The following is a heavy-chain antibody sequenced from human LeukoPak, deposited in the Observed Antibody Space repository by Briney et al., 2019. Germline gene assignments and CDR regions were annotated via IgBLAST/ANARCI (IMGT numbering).Heavy chain of an antibody. D-gene: IGHD6-6*01. V-gene: IGHV3-30*02. CDR3: ATDLEYSSSSGDY. Sequence: GSLRLSCAASGFTFSSYGMHWVRQAPGKGLEWVAFIRYDGSNKYYADSVKGRFTISRDNSKNTLYLQMNSLRAEDTAVYYCATDLEYSSSSGDYWGQGTLVTVSS. CDR2: IRYDGSNK. J-gene: IGHJ4*02. CDR1: GFTFSSYG.